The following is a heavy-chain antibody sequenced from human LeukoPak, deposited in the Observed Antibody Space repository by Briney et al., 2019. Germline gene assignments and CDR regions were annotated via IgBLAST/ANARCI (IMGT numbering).Heavy chain of an antibody. V-gene: IGHV3-49*04. CDR3: TRLRFLEWLFPDY. J-gene: IGHJ4*02. Sequence: PGGSLRLSCTASGFTFGDYAMSWVRQAPGKGLGWVGFIRSKAYGGTTEYAASVKGRFTISRDDSKSIAYLQMNSLKTEDTAVYYCTRLRFLEWLFPDYWGQGTLVTVSS. D-gene: IGHD3-3*01. CDR2: IRSKAYGGTT. CDR1: GFTFGDYA.